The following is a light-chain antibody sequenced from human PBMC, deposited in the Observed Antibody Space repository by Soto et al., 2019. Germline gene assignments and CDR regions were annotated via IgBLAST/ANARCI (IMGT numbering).Light chain of an antibody. J-gene: IGKJ1*01. CDR3: QQSYSTPPT. Sequence: DIQMTQSPSSLSASVGDRVTITCRASQAIHSYLNWYQQKPGKAPNLLIFATSTLQSGVPSRFSGSGSGTDFTLTISSLQPEDFASYYCQQSYSTPPTFGQGTKVDIK. V-gene: IGKV1-39*01. CDR2: ATS. CDR1: QAIHSY.